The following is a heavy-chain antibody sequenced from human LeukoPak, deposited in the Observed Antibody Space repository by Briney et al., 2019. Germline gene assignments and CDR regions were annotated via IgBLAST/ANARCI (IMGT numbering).Heavy chain of an antibody. CDR1: GFTFSDYA. D-gene: IGHD3-10*01. J-gene: IGHJ6*02. CDR3: AKVPYSDYGSGRPPFMDV. V-gene: IGHV3-23*01. CDR2: VSYSGSST. Sequence: GGSLRLSCGASGFTFSDYAMSWVRQAPGRGLDWVSTVSYSGSSTYYADSVKGRFTISRDNSKNTLYLQMDSLRVEDPAIYYRAKVPYSDYGSGRPPFMDVWGQGTTVAVSS.